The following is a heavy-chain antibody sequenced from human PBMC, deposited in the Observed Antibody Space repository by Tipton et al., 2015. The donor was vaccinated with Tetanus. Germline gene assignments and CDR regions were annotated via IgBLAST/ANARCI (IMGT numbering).Heavy chain of an antibody. D-gene: IGHD1-1*01. J-gene: IGHJ5*02. V-gene: IGHV4-31*03. CDR2: ISSRGST. CDR1: GGSVSSGAYY. Sequence: LRLSCTVSGGSVSSGAYYWSWIRQHPGKGLESIGCISSRGSTYYNPSLTSRVSISVDTSKNQFSLKLTSVTAADTAIYYCARGGDNLTFQRPTGRWFDPWGHGTLVTVSS. CDR3: ARGGDNLTFQRPTGRWFDP.